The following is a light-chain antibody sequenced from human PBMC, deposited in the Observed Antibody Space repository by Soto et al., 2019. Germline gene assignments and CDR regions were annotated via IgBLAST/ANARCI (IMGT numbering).Light chain of an antibody. CDR1: PSVSNSY. V-gene: IGKV3-20*01. J-gene: IGKJ4*01. CDR2: GAS. Sequence: EIVLTQSPGTLSLSPGERATLSCSAGPSVSNSYLAWYQQIPGQAPRLLIYGASSRATGIPDRFSASGSGTDFTLTISRLEPEDFAVYHCQQYSTSPLTFGGGTKVDIK. CDR3: QQYSTSPLT.